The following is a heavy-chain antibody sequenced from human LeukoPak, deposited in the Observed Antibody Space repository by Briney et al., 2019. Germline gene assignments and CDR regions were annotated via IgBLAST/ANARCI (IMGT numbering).Heavy chain of an antibody. V-gene: IGHV3-21*01. J-gene: IGHJ4*02. D-gene: IGHD3-10*01. CDR3: ARLSMTSYGKYYFEY. CDR1: GFTFSNYA. CDR2: LSSTSINI. Sequence: GGSLRLSCAASGFTFSNYAMEWVRQAPGKGLEWVSSLSSTSINIYYADSVKGRFTISRDNAKNSLYLQMNSLRAEDRAVYYCARLSMTSYGKYYFEYWGQGTLVTVSS.